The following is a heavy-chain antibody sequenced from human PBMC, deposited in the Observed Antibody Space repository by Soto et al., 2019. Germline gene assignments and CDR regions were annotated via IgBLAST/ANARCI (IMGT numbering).Heavy chain of an antibody. CDR1: GFTFSTYW. J-gene: IGHJ4*02. CDR3: ARATGSNHPFDY. V-gene: IGHV3-74*01. Sequence: EVQLVEPGGGLVQPGGSLRLSCAATGFTFSTYWMHWVRQGPGKGLVWVSRSSTDGSSTTYADSVKGRFTISRDNAKNTLYLQLNSLRAEDTAVYYCARATGSNHPFDYWGQGSLVTVSS. CDR2: SSTDGSST. D-gene: IGHD2-2*01.